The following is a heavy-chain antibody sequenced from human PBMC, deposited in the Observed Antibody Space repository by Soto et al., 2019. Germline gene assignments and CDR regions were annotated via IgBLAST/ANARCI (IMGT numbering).Heavy chain of an antibody. V-gene: IGHV3-64D*08. D-gene: IGHD3-3*01. CDR2: ISSNGGST. J-gene: IGHJ6*02. CDR3: VIYYDFWSGPPYDYYYYGMDV. CDR1: GFTFSSYA. Sequence: PGGSLRLSCAASGFTFSSYAMHWVRQAPGKGLEYVSAISSNGGSTYYADSVKGRFTISRDNSKNTLYLQMGSLRAEDTAVYYCVIYYDFWSGPPYDYYYYGMDVWGQGTTVTVSS.